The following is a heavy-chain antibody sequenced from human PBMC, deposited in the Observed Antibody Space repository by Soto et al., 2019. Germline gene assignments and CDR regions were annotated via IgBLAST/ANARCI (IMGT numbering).Heavy chain of an antibody. CDR3: ARAHRDMAGYSSGWYRGFDY. CDR2: IYYSGST. D-gene: IGHD6-19*01. J-gene: IGHJ4*02. Sequence: SETRSLICTVSGGSVSSGSYDWSWIRQPPGKGLEWIGYIYYSGSTNYNPSLKSRVTISVDTSKNQFSLKLSSVTAADTAVYYCARAHRDMAGYSSGWYRGFDYWGQGTLVTVSS. CDR1: GGSVSSGSYD. V-gene: IGHV4-61*01.